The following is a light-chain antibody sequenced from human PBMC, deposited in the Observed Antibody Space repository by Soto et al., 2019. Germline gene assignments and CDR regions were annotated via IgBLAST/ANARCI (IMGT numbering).Light chain of an antibody. V-gene: IGKV1-5*03. J-gene: IGKJ1*01. CDR1: QSIDTS. Sequence: DIQMTQSPSTLSASVGDRVTVTCRASQSIDTSLAWYQQKPGEALRLLIFRASTLEGGVPSRFSGSGSGTKFTLTISSLQADDVATYYCEHYLSFWGMFGQGTKVDIK. CDR2: RAS. CDR3: EHYLSFWGM.